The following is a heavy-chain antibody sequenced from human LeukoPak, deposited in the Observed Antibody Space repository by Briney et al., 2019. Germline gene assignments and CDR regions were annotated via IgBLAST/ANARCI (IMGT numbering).Heavy chain of an antibody. D-gene: IGHD5-12*01. Sequence: GGSLRLSCAASGFTFSSYGMHWVRQAPGKGLEWVAVIWYDGSNKYYADSVKGRFTISRDNSKNTLYLQMNSLRAGDTAVYYCARSRGYSGYDPGFDYWGQGTLVTVSS. CDR1: GFTFSSYG. CDR3: ARSRGYSGYDPGFDY. J-gene: IGHJ4*02. V-gene: IGHV3-33*01. CDR2: IWYDGSNK.